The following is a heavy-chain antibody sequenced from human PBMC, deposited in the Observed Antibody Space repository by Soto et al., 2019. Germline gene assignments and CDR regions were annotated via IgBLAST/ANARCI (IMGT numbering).Heavy chain of an antibody. CDR2: IYSSGST. CDR1: GASISSGGYY. Sequence: SENLFLTCTVSGASISSGGYYSSGIRQHTGKGLEWIGYIYSSGSTYYNQSLQSRVTISVDTSKNQFSLKLSSGTAAETAVYYCARADFGSRYFDYWGQGTLVTASS. J-gene: IGHJ4*02. V-gene: IGHV4-31*03. CDR3: ARADFGSRYFDY. D-gene: IGHD3-3*01.